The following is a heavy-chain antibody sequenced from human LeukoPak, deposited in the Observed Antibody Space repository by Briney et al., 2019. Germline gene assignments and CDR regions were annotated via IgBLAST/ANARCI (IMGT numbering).Heavy chain of an antibody. D-gene: IGHD3-10*01. Sequence: SETLSLTCTVSGGSISSYYWSWIRQPPGKGLEWIGYIYYSGSTNYNPSLKSRVTISVDTSKNQFSLKLSSVTAADTAVYYCARRGNYGSGSYRNFDYWGQGTLVTVSS. V-gene: IGHV4-59*12. CDR2: IYYSGST. CDR1: GGSISSYY. CDR3: ARRGNYGSGSYRNFDY. J-gene: IGHJ4*02.